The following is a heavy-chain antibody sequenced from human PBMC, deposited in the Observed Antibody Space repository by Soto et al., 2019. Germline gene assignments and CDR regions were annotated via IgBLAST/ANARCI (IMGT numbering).Heavy chain of an antibody. V-gene: IGHV4-39*01. D-gene: IGHD2-15*01. CDR3: AGFVVPASRNSDFDY. J-gene: IGHJ4*02. CDR2: IYYSGST. Sequence: SETLSLTCTVSGISVSTSDYYWGWVRQPPGKGLDWIGNIYYSGSTFYNPSLRSRVTLSVDTSKNQFSLRPNSVTAADTAVYFCAGFVVPASRNSDFDYWGQGTLVTVSS. CDR1: GISVSTSDYY.